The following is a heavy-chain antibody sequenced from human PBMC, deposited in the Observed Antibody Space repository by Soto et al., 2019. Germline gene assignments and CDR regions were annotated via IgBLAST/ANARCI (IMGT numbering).Heavy chain of an antibody. CDR2: IYSGGRT. D-gene: IGHD5-12*01. Sequence: EVQLVESGGGLVQPGGSLRLSCAASGFTVSSNYMSWVRQAPGKGLEWVSVIYSGGRTYYADSVKGRFTISRDNSKNTLYLQMNSLRAEDTAVYYCASPSRDGYNNGVGAFDIWGQGTMVTVSS. J-gene: IGHJ3*02. CDR1: GFTVSSNY. CDR3: ASPSRDGYNNGVGAFDI. V-gene: IGHV3-66*01.